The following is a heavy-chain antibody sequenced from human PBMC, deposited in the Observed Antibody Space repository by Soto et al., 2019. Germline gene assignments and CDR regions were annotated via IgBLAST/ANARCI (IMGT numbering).Heavy chain of an antibody. CDR3: ASSGSRPRFDY. CDR2: IYSGGST. V-gene: IGHV3-66*01. CDR1: GFTFSDHY. D-gene: IGHD1-26*01. Sequence: EVQLVESGGGLVQPGGSLRLSCAASGFTFSDHYMSWVRQAPGKGLEWVSLIYSGGSTYYADSVKGRFTSSRDNSKNTLHLQMSSLRAEDTAVYYCASSGSRPRFDYWGQGTLVTVSS. J-gene: IGHJ4*02.